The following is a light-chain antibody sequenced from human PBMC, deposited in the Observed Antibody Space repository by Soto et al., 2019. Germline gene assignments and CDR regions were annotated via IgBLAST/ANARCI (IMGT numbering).Light chain of an antibody. CDR2: KAS. J-gene: IGKJ4*01. Sequence: DIQMTQSPSTLSASVGDRVTITCRASQSISTWLAWYQQKAGKAPKLLIYKASSLEGGVPSRFSGSGSGTEFNITISSLQPDDSATYYCQQYNTYPLTFGGGTTVDIK. V-gene: IGKV1-5*03. CDR1: QSISTW. CDR3: QQYNTYPLT.